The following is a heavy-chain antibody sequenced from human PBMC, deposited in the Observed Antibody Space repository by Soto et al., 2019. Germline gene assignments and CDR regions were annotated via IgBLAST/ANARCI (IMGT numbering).Heavy chain of an antibody. CDR1: GGTFSSYA. Sequence: QVQLVQSGAEVKKPGSSVKVSCKASGGTFSSYAISWVRQAPGQGLEWMGGIIPIFGTANYAQKFQGRVRIPADESRSTAYRGLRTLSSEDTAVYYCARVPGYSYDSGADPGGKGPLVPVPS. CDR3: ARVPGYSYDSGADP. J-gene: IGHJ5*02. V-gene: IGHV1-69*12. D-gene: IGHD5-18*01. CDR2: IIPIFGTA.